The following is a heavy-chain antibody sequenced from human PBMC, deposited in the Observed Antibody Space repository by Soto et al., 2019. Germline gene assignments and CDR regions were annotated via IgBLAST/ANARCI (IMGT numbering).Heavy chain of an antibody. V-gene: IGHV2-5*02. CDR1: GFSLSTSGVG. D-gene: IGHD3-16*02. CDR3: AHPPDDYVWGSYRPFDY. J-gene: IGHJ4*02. Sequence: QITLKESGPTLVKPTQTLTLTCTFSGFSLSTSGVGVGWIRQPPGKALEWLALIYWDDDKRYSPSLKSRLTITKDTSKNQVVLTMTNMDPVDTATYYCAHPPDDYVWGSYRPFDYWGQGTLVTVSS. CDR2: IYWDDDK.